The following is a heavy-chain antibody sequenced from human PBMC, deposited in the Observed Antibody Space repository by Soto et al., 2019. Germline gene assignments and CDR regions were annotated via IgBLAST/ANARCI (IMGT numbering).Heavy chain of an antibody. CDR3: ARASGRKQMVYRPSLER. D-gene: IGHD6-13*01. Sequence: PSETLSLTCAFYVVSFSGYYWSCIRHPPGKGLEWIGEINHSGSTNYNPSLESRVTMSVDTSKNQFSLNLSSVTAADTAVYYCARASGRKQMVYRPSLERWGQGTLVIVSS. J-gene: IGHJ4*02. V-gene: IGHV4-34*01. CDR2: INHSGST. CDR1: VVSFSGYY.